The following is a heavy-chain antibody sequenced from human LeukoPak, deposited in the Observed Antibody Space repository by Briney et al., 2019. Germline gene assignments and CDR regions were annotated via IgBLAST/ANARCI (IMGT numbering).Heavy chain of an antibody. CDR2: ITNNGDIT. J-gene: IGHJ4*02. CDR1: GFTFSNYA. D-gene: IGHD1-26*01. CDR3: LEDKVGAGDY. Sequence: PGGSLRLSCSASGFTFSNYAMHWVRQAPGKGLDYVSAITNNGDITYYADSVKGRFTISRDNSKNTLYLQMSSLRAEDTAVYYCLEDKVGAGDYWGQGTLVTVSS. V-gene: IGHV3-64D*06.